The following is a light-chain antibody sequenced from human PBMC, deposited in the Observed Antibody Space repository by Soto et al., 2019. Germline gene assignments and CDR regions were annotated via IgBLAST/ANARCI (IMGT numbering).Light chain of an antibody. CDR3: SSYTTSSTLV. CDR1: SSDVGAYNY. V-gene: IGLV2-14*01. CDR2: EVS. Sequence: QSVLTQPASVSGSPGQSITISCTGTSSDVGAYNYVSWYQQHPGKAPKLMIFEVSNRPSGVSNRFSGSKSGNTASLTISGLQAEDEADYHCSSYTTSSTLVFSGGTQLTVL. J-gene: IGLJ2*01.